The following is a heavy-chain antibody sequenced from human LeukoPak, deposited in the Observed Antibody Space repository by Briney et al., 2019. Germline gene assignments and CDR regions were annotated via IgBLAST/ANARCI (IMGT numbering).Heavy chain of an antibody. D-gene: IGHD3-22*01. V-gene: IGHV3-23*01. CDR1: GFTFSSYA. CDR3: AKSDSSGLDAFDI. J-gene: IGHJ3*02. Sequence: GGSLRLSCAASGFTFSSYAMSWVRQAPGKGLEWVSAISGSGSTYYADSVKGRFTISRDNSKNTLYLQMNSLRAEDTAVYYCAKSDSSGLDAFDIWGQGTMVTVSS. CDR2: ISGSGST.